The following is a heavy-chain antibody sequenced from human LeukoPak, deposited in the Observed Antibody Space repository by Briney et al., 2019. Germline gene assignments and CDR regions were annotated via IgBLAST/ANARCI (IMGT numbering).Heavy chain of an antibody. CDR1: GGSISSYY. Sequence: SETLSLTCTVSGGSISSYYWTWIRQPPGKGLEWIGYIYYSGSTNYNPSLKSRVTISVDTSKNQFSLKLSSVTAADTAVYYCARDPGTIFGVVTDAFDIWGQGTMVTVSS. CDR2: IYYSGST. D-gene: IGHD3-3*01. CDR3: ARDPGTIFGVVTDAFDI. J-gene: IGHJ3*02. V-gene: IGHV4-59*01.